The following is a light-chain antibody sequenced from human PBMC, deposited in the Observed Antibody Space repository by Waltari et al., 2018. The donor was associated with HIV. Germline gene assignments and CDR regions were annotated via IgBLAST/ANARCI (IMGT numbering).Light chain of an antibody. V-gene: IGLV1-47*01. CDR2: RNG. CDR1: SSNIGDNY. J-gene: IGLJ3*02. Sequence: QSALTQPPSTSGTPGQTVTIPCSGSSSNIGDNYVSWYQQLPGTAPKLLIYRNGQRPSGVRDRFSGSKSGTSASLASNDRRAEDGAEYHCAAWDDSLSGWVFGGGTNLTVL. CDR3: AAWDDSLSGWV.